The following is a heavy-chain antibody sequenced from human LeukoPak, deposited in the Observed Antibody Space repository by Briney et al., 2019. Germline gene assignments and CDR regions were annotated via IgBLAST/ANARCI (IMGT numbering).Heavy chain of an antibody. CDR3: ARDRDSSSWYPHGELDY. V-gene: IGHV3-30-3*01. Sequence: GGSLRLSCAASGFTFSSYAMHWVRQAPGKGLEWVAVISYDGSNKYYADSVKGRFTISRDNSKNTLYLQMNSLRAEDTAVYYCARDRDSSSWYPHGELDYWGQGTLVPVPS. CDR2: ISYDGSNK. CDR1: GFTFSSYA. D-gene: IGHD6-13*01. J-gene: IGHJ4*02.